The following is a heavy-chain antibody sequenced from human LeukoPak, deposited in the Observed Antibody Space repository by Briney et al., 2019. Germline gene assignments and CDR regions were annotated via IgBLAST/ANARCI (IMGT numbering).Heavy chain of an antibody. D-gene: IGHD3-3*01. CDR2: IYYGGNT. Sequence: PSETLSLTCTVSGGSISSYYWSWIRQPPGKGLEWIGYIYYGGNTNSNPSLKSRVTISVDTSKNQFSLKLSSVTAADTAVYYCARDRSYYDFWSGIPPSSGWFDPWGQGTLVTVSS. CDR1: GGSISSYY. V-gene: IGHV4-59*01. CDR3: ARDRSYYDFWSGIPPSSGWFDP. J-gene: IGHJ5*02.